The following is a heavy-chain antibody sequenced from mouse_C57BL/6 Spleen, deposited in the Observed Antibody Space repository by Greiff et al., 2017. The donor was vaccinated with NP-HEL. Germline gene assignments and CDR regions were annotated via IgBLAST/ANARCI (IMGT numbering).Heavy chain of an antibody. Sequence: VQGVESGPELVKPGASVKISCKASGYAFSSSWMNWVKQRPGQGLEWIGRIYPGAGDTNYNGKFKGKATLTAAKSSSTAYMQLSSLTSEDSAVYFCARGGYFDYWGQGTTLTVSS. CDR2: IYPGAGDT. CDR3: ARGGYFDY. V-gene: IGHV1-82*01. CDR1: GYAFSSSW. J-gene: IGHJ2*01.